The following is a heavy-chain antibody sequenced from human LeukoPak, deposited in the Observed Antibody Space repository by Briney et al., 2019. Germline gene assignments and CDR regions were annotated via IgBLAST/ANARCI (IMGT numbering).Heavy chain of an antibody. V-gene: IGHV3-66*02. J-gene: IGHJ3*02. Sequence: GSLRLSWAASGFTGSSNFMSWGRPASGEGVGWVSVIYSGGSTYYADSVKGRFTISRDNSKNTLYLQMNSLRAEDTAVYYCARWAVTRSAFDIWGQGTMVTVSS. D-gene: IGHD6-19*01. CDR1: GFTGSSNF. CDR3: ARWAVTRSAFDI. CDR2: IYSGGST.